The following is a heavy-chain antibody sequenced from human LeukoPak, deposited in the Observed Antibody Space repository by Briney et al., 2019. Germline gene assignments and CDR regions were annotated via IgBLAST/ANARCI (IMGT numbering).Heavy chain of an antibody. CDR1: GFTFSSYA. V-gene: IGHV3-30*02. J-gene: IGHJ4*02. Sequence: GGSLRLSCAASGFTFSSYAMSWVRQAPGKGLEWVAFIRYDGSNKYYADSVKGRFTISRDNSKNTLYLQMNSLRAEDTAVYYCARDPSEWELHHPSPPGYWGQGTLVTVSS. D-gene: IGHD1-26*01. CDR2: IRYDGSNK. CDR3: ARDPSEWELHHPSPPGY.